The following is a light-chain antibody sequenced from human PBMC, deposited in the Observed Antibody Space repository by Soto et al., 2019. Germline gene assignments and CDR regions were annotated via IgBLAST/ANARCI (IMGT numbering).Light chain of an antibody. V-gene: IGLV1-47*01. Sequence: QSVLTQPPSASGAPGQRVTISCSGTYSNVGGNYVYWYRQFPGSAPNLLIYRDGQRPSGVPDRISASKSGTSASLAISGLRSEDEADYYCVALDGGLRAALFGGGTKVTVL. CDR2: RDG. J-gene: IGLJ3*02. CDR3: VALDGGLRAAL. CDR1: YSNVGGNY.